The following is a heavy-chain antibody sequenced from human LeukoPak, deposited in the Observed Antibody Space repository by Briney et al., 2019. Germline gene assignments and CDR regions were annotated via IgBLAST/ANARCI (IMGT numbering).Heavy chain of an antibody. D-gene: IGHD5-12*01. CDR3: ARPTITSLAFDI. CDR2: IYHSGST. V-gene: IGHV4-4*02. Sequence: SETLSLTCAVSGGSISSSNWWSWVRQPPGKGLKWIGEIYHSGSTNYNPSLKSRVTISVDKSKNQFSLKLSSVTAADTAVYYCARPTITSLAFDIWGQGTMVTVSS. J-gene: IGHJ3*02. CDR1: GGSISSSNW.